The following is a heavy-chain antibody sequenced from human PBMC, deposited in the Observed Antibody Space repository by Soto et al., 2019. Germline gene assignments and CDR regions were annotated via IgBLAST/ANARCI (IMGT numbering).Heavy chain of an antibody. CDR3: ARGSTTEKVDS. V-gene: IGHV4-30-4*01. CDR2: IYHSGST. Sequence: SETLSLTCTVSGGSISSGDYYWSWIRQPPGKGLEWIGYIYHSGSTYYSPSLKRRVTISIDTSMNQFSLALTSVTAADTAIYYCARGSTTEKVDSWGQGILVTVSS. CDR1: GGSISSGDYY. J-gene: IGHJ4*02.